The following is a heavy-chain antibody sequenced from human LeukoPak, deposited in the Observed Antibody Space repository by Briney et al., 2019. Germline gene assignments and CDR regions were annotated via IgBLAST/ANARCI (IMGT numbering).Heavy chain of an antibody. J-gene: IGHJ3*02. V-gene: IGHV3-7*01. CDR2: IKQDGSEK. CDR1: GFTFSSYW. D-gene: IGHD3-3*01. Sequence: GGSLRLSCAASGFTFSSYWMSWVRQAPGKGLEWVANIKQDGSEKYYVDSVKGRFTISRDNAKNSLYLQMNSLRAEDTAVYYCARDSGGYDFWRGSDAFDIWGQGTMVTVSS. CDR3: ARDSGGYDFWRGSDAFDI.